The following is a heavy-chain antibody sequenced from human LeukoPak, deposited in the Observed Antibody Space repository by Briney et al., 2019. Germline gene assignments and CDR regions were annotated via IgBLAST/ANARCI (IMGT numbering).Heavy chain of an antibody. CDR1: GFTVSSNY. CDR2: IYSGGST. CDR3: TTDRPPTYRSGGSCYS. Sequence: GGSLRLSCAASGFTVSSNYMSWVRQAPGKGLEWVSVIYSGGSTYYADSVKGRFTISRDNSKNTLYLQMNSLKTEDTAVYYCTTDRPPTYRSGGSCYSWGQGTLVTVSS. D-gene: IGHD2-15*01. J-gene: IGHJ4*02. V-gene: IGHV3-53*01.